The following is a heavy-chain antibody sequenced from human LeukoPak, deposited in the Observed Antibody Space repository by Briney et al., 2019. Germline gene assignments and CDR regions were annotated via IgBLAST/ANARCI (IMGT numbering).Heavy chain of an antibody. D-gene: IGHD7-27*01. J-gene: IGHJ4*02. CDR1: GFTFSSHW. CDR3: ARDLNWENDY. CDR2: IKEDGTRK. V-gene: IGHV3-7*01. Sequence: GGSLRLSCAASGFTFSSHWMTWVRQAPGKGLEWVANIKEDGTRKNYVDSVKGRFTISRDNAKNSPYLQMNSLRAEDTAVYYCARDLNWENDYWGQGTLVTVSS.